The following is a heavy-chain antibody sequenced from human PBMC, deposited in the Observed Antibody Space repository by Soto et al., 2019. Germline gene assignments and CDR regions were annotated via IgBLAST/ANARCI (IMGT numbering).Heavy chain of an antibody. D-gene: IGHD3-3*01. CDR2: IIPIFGTA. CDR3: ARDMYDFWSGPDYYYYGMDV. CDR1: GGTFSSYA. V-gene: IGHV1-69*06. Sequence: ASVKVSCKASGGTFSSYAISWVRQAPGQGLEWMGGIIPIFGTANCAQKFQGRVTITADKSTSTAYMELSSLRSEDTAVYYCARDMYDFWSGPDYYYYGMDVWGQGTTVTVSS. J-gene: IGHJ6*02.